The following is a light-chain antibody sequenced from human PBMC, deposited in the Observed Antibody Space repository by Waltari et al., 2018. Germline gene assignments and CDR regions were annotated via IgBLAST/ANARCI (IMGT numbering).Light chain of an antibody. CDR1: NIGSKS. CDR3: QVWDSSSDHPVV. Sequence: SYVLTQPPSVSVAPGQTARITCGGNNIGSKSVHWYQQKPGQAPVLVVYDDSDRPSGIPEGFSGSNSGNTATLTISRVEAGDEADYYYQVWDSSSDHPVVFGGGTKLTVL. J-gene: IGLJ2*01. CDR2: DDS. V-gene: IGLV3-21*02.